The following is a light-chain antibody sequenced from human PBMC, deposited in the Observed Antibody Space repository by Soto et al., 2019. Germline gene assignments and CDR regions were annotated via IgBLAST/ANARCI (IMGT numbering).Light chain of an antibody. V-gene: IGLV2-14*01. Sequence: QSVLTQPASVSGSPGQSITISCTGTSSDVGGYNYVSWYQQHPGKAPKLMIYEVSYRPSGVSNRFSGSKSGNTASLTITGLQAEDEADYYCATWDGSLPGEVFGGGTKLTVL. CDR2: EVS. CDR1: SSDVGGYNY. J-gene: IGLJ2*01. CDR3: ATWDGSLPGEV.